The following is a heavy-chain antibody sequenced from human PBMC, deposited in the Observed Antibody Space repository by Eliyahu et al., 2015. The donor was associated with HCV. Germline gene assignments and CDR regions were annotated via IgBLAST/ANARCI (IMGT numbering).Heavy chain of an antibody. V-gene: IGHV3-9*01. CDR1: GFTFDDYA. D-gene: IGHD5-18*01. CDR3: AKANTAMVRGGWFDP. J-gene: IGHJ5*02. Sequence: EVQLVESGGGLVQPGRSLRLSCAAPGFTFDDYAMHWVRQAPGKGLEWVSGISWNSGSIGYADSVKGRFTISRDNAKNSLYLQMNSLRAEDTALYYCAKANTAMVRGGWFDPWGQGTLVTVSS. CDR2: ISWNSGSI.